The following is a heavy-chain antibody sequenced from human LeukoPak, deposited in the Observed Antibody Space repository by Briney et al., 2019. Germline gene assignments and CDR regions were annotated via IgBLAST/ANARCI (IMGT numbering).Heavy chain of an antibody. CDR2: IYYSGST. Sequence: SETLSLTCTVSGGSISSSSYYWGWIRQPPGKGLEWIGSIYYSGSTNYNPSLKSRVTISVDTSKNQFSLKLSSVTAADTAVYYCARGYYDFWSGYHHSDYYGMDVWGQGTTVTVSS. CDR3: ARGYYDFWSGYHHSDYYGMDV. J-gene: IGHJ6*02. CDR1: GGSISSSSYY. V-gene: IGHV4-39*07. D-gene: IGHD3-3*01.